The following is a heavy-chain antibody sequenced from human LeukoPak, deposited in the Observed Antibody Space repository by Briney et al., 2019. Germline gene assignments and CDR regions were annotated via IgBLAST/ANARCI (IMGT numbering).Heavy chain of an antibody. CDR2: ISGSGGST. V-gene: IGHV3-23*01. CDR1: GFTFSSYA. J-gene: IGHJ6*02. Sequence: GGSLRLSCAASGFTFSSYAMSWVRQAPGKGLEWVSAISGSGGSTYYADSVKGRFTISRDNSKNTLYLQMNSLKIEDTAVYYCIRGATSGSYYGFDVWGQGATVTV. D-gene: IGHD4/OR15-4a*01. CDR3: IRGATSGSYYGFDV.